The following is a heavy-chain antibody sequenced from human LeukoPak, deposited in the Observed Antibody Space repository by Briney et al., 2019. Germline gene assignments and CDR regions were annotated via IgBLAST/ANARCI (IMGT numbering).Heavy chain of an antibody. D-gene: IGHD5-18*01. Sequence: SETLSLTCTVSGGSLSSGGYYWSWIRRPPGKGLEWIGYFYHSGRSSYNPSLKSRVTISVDTSKNQFSLKLSSVTAADTAVYSCARAVELWLRGGFDYWGQGTLVTVSS. CDR3: ARAVELWLRGGFDY. J-gene: IGHJ4*02. CDR1: GGSLSSGGYY. CDR2: FYHSGRS. V-gene: IGHV4-30-2*01.